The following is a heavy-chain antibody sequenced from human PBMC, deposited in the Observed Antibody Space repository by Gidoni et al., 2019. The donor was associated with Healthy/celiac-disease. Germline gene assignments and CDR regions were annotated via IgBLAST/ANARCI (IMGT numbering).Heavy chain of an antibody. Sequence: FTISRDNSKNTLYLQMNSLRAEDTAVYYCARDWGGGYNSRYYYGMDVWGKGTTVTVSS. V-gene: IGHV3-30*07. CDR3: ARDWGGGYNSRYYYGMDV. J-gene: IGHJ6*04. D-gene: IGHD5-12*01.